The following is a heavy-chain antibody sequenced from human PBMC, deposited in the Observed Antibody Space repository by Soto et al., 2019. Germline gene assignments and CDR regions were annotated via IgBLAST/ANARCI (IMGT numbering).Heavy chain of an antibody. D-gene: IGHD3-16*01. CDR2: LSSDGFGA. CDR1: DFSLSPYW. V-gene: IGHV3-74*03. Sequence: GGSLRLSXAASDFSLSPYWMHWVRQVPGRGLEWVARLSSDGFGAAYADSVKGRFFISRDIARNTLPLQMNSLRADDTAVYYCARDLGGPDYWGRGTSVTVSS. CDR3: ARDLGGPDY. J-gene: IGHJ4*02.